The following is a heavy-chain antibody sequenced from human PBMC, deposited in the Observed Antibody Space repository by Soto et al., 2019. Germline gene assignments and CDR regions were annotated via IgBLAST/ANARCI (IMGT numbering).Heavy chain of an antibody. D-gene: IGHD6-19*01. CDR2: IYVSGAT. J-gene: IGHJ5*01. CDR1: GGSVSSYY. CDR3: ARVSCPDQWLVHPRGWFDS. Sequence: SETLSLTCSVSGGSVSSYYWSWIRQPAGKGLEWIGRIYVSGATDSNPSLKSRVTMAVDTSNNHFSLKLTSVTAADTAVYYCARVSCPDQWLVHPRGWFDSWGLGTLVTVSS. V-gene: IGHV4-4*07.